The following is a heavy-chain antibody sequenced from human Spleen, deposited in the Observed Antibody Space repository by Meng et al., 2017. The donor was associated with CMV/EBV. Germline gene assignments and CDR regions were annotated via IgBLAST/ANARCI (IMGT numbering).Heavy chain of an antibody. CDR3: ARVIWGWYFDL. Sequence: LSLAASGFTFSPYGMHWVRQAPGKGLEWVALIWFDGSNKYYADSVKGRFTISRDNSKNTLYLQLNSLRAEDTAVYYCARVIWGWYFDLWGRGTLVTVSS. CDR1: GFTFSPYG. D-gene: IGHD3-16*01. V-gene: IGHV3-33*01. CDR2: IWFDGSNK. J-gene: IGHJ2*01.